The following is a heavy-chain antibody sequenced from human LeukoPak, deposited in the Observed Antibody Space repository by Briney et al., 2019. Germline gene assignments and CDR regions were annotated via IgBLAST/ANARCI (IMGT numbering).Heavy chain of an antibody. CDR1: GYSFTSYW. J-gene: IGHJ6*02. V-gene: IGHV5-51*01. D-gene: IGHD6-19*01. CDR3: AIGHSSGWTSPYYYGMDV. CDR2: IYPGDSDT. Sequence: GESLKISCKGSGYSFTSYWIGWVRQMPGKGLGWMGIIYPGDSDTRYSPSFQGQVTISADKSISTAYLQWSSLKASDTAMYYCAIGHSSGWTSPYYYGMDVWGQGTTVTVSS.